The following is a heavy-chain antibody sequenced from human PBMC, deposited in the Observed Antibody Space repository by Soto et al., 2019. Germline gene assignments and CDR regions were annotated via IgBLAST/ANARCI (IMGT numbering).Heavy chain of an antibody. J-gene: IGHJ5*02. CDR3: ATDQGIT. CDR2: IWYDGSDR. D-gene: IGHD3-10*01. CDR1: GFTFSSYG. Sequence: GGSLRPPCAASGFTFSSYGMNWVRQAQGKGLEWGAVIWYDGSDRYYADSLKGRFTISRDNSKNTLYQQMNSLTADDTAVYYCATDQGITWGQGSLVTVSS. V-gene: IGHV3-33*01.